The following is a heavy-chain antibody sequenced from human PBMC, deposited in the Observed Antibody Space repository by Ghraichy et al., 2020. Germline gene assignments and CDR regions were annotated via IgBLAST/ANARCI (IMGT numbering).Heavy chain of an antibody. Sequence: SQTLSLTCTVSGGSISSSSYYWGWIRQPPGKGLEWIGSIYYSGSTYYNPSLKSRVTISVDTSKNQFSLKLSSVTAADTAVYYCARLPRYNWNDDRPGHSYYWGQGTLVTVSS. CDR1: GGSISSSSYY. V-gene: IGHV4-39*01. J-gene: IGHJ4*02. D-gene: IGHD1-1*01. CDR2: IYYSGST. CDR3: ARLPRYNWNDDRPGHSYY.